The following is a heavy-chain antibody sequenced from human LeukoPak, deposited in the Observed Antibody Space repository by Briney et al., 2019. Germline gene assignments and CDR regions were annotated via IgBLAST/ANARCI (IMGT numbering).Heavy chain of an antibody. V-gene: IGHV4-61*01. CDR3: ARLSTVTSYYFDY. CDR1: GGSVSSGSYY. J-gene: IGHJ4*02. Sequence: PSETLSLTCTVSGGSVSSGSYYWSWIRQPPGKGLEWIGYIYYSGSTNYNPSLKSRVTISVDASKNRFSLKLSSVTAADTAVYYCARLSTVTSYYFDYWGQGTLVTVSS. D-gene: IGHD4-17*01. CDR2: IYYSGST.